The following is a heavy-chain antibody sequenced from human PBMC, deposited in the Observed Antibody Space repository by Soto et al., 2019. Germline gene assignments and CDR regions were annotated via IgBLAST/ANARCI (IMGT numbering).Heavy chain of an antibody. CDR1: GGSISSSSYY. Sequence: PSETLSLTCTVSGGSISSSSYYWGWIRQPPGKGLECIGNIYYSGSTNYNPSLKSRVTISVDTSKNQFSLKLSSVTAADTAVYYCARRLYYDSSGFEGGGMDVGGKGTTVTVPS. CDR3: ARRLYYDSSGFEGGGMDV. V-gene: IGHV4-39*01. CDR2: IYYSGST. J-gene: IGHJ6*04. D-gene: IGHD3-22*01.